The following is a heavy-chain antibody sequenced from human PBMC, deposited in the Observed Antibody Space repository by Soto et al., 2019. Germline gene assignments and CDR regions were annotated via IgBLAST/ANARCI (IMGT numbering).Heavy chain of an antibody. D-gene: IGHD2-15*01. J-gene: IGHJ4*02. V-gene: IGHV4-59*08. CDR2: ISYSGNT. CDR1: GGSISTYH. Sequence: PSETLSLTCTVSGGSISTYHWSWVRQPPGKGLEWIGYISYSGNTNYNPSLKSRVTISVDTSKDQFSLKLSSVTAADPAVYYCARHQSSGGSTFDFWGQGTLVPAPQ. CDR3: ARHQSSGGSTFDF.